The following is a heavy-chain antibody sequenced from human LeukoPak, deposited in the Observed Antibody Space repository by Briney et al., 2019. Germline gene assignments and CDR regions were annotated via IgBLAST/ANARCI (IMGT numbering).Heavy chain of an antibody. D-gene: IGHD5-12*01. CDR2: IWYDGSNK. Sequence: GRSLRLSCAASGFTFSSYGMHWVRQAPGKGLEWVAVIWYDGSNKYYADSVKGRFTISRDNSKNTLYLQMNSLRAEDTAVYYCARESLASRYSGYDVSFDYWAQGTLVTVSS. CDR1: GFTFSSYG. J-gene: IGHJ4*02. V-gene: IGHV3-33*01. CDR3: ARESLASRYSGYDVSFDY.